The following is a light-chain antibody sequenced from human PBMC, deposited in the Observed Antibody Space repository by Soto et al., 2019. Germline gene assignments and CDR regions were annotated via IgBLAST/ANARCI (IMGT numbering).Light chain of an antibody. CDR3: MQVFRDSLS. CDR1: ESLQHSNGYNY. CDR2: LAS. V-gene: IGKV2-28*01. J-gene: IGKJ4*01. Sequence: EIVMTQSPLSLAVTPGESASISCRSSESLQHSNGYNYLDWYVQRPGQSPQLLIYLASNRASGVPDRFSGSGSGTDFTLKISRVEPEDVGFYYCMQVFRDSLSFGGGTKVEIK.